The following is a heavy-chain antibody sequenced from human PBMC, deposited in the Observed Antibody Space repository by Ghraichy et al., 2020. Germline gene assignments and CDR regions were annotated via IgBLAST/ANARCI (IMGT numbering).Heavy chain of an antibody. D-gene: IGHD4-23*01. V-gene: IGHV3-48*02. CDR2: ITSSGRNI. Sequence: GGSLRLSCVGSGLTFSSYSMYWVRVRQSPGKGLEWVSYITSSGRNIFYADSVKGRFTISRDNAQNSLYLQMNSLRDEDTAVYYCARASRVVRFYYYDGMDVWGQGTTVTVSS. CDR3: ARASRVVRFYYYDGMDV. J-gene: IGHJ6*02. CDR1: GLTFSSYS.